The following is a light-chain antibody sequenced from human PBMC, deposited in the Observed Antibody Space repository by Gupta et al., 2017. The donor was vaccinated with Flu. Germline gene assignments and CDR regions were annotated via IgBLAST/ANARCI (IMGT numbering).Light chain of an antibody. J-gene: IGLJ2*01. Sequence: SDIGSYDSVSGYRQHPGEAPKLIIYDVRKRPSGISNRFSGSKFGNTASLAISGLQAEDEAEYFCSSYTTSTSTDVAFGGGTKLTVL. CDR2: DVR. CDR3: SSYTTSTSTDVA. CDR1: SDIGSYDS. V-gene: IGLV2-14*03.